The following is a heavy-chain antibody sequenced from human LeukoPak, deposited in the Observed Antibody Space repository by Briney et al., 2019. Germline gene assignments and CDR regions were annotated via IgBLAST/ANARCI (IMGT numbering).Heavy chain of an antibody. J-gene: IGHJ4*02. Sequence: EASVKVSCKASGYTFTSYGISWVRQAPGQGLEWMGWISAYNGNTNYAQKLQGRVTMTTDTSTSTAYMELSSLRSEDTAVYYCARASVGAKIRYSFDYWGQGTLVTVSS. D-gene: IGHD1-26*01. V-gene: IGHV1-18*01. CDR1: GYTFTSYG. CDR3: ARASVGAKIRYSFDY. CDR2: ISAYNGNT.